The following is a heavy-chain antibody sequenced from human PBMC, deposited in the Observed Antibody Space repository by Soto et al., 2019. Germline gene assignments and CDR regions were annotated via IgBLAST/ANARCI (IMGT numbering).Heavy chain of an antibody. CDR3: ARTDYYDSSGYPSHFDY. CDR2: IWYDGSNK. V-gene: IGHV3-33*01. J-gene: IGHJ4*02. D-gene: IGHD3-22*01. Sequence: GGSLRLSCAASGFTFSSYGMHWVRQAPGKGLEWVAVIWYDGSNKYYADSVKGRFSISRDNSKNTLYLQMNSLRAEDTAVYYCARTDYYDSSGYPSHFDYWGQGTLVTVSS. CDR1: GFTFSSYG.